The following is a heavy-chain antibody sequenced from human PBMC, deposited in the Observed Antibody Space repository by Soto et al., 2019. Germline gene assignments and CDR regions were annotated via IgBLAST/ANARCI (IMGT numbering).Heavy chain of an antibody. Sequence: SVKVSCKDSGGTFSSYAISWVGQAHGQGLEWMGGIIPIFGTVNYAQKFQGRVTITADESTTTAYMELSSLRSEGTAVYYCARARGSGSYYELDYWGQGTLVTVSS. J-gene: IGHJ4*02. CDR2: IIPIFGTV. D-gene: IGHD3-10*01. V-gene: IGHV1-69*13. CDR1: GGTFSSYA. CDR3: ARARGSGSYYELDY.